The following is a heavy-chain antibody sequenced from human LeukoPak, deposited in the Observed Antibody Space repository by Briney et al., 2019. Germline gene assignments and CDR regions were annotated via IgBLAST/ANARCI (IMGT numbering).Heavy chain of an antibody. V-gene: IGHV5-51*01. J-gene: IGHJ4*02. D-gene: IGHD6-13*01. CDR2: IYPGDSDT. CDR3: ARQGEVYSSSWYPDY. CDR1: GYSFTSYW. Sequence: GESLKISCKGSGYSFTSYWIGWVRQMPGKGLEWMGIIYPGDSDTRYSPSFQGQVTISADKSISTAYLQWSSLKAPDTAMYYCARQGEVYSSSWYPDYWGQGTLVTVSS.